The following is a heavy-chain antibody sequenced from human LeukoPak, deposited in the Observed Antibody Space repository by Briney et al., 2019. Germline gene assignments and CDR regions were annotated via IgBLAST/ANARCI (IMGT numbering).Heavy chain of an antibody. J-gene: IGHJ4*02. D-gene: IGHD3-10*01. CDR3: AKSGYYYGSGSYFS. V-gene: IGHV1-18*04. CDR1: GYTFTSFY. Sequence: ASVKVSCKASGYTFTSFYMHWARQAPGQGLEWMGWISAYNGNTNYAQKLQGRVTMTTDTSTSTAYMELRSLRSDDTAVYYCAKSGYYYGSGSYFSWGQGTLVTVSS. CDR2: ISAYNGNT.